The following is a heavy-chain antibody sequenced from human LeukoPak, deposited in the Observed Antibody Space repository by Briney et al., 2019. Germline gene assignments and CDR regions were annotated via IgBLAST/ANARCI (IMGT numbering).Heavy chain of an antibody. J-gene: IGHJ6*03. CDR2: IYTSGST. CDR1: GGSISSYY. V-gene: IGHV4-4*07. CDR3: ARDAVVPAAIPGYYYMDV. D-gene: IGHD2-2*01. Sequence: SETLSLTCTVSGGSISSYYWSWIRQPAGKGLEWIGRIYTSGSTNYNPSLKSRVTMSVDTSKNQFSLKLSSVTAADTAVYYCARDAVVPAAIPGYYYMDVWGKGTTVTVSS.